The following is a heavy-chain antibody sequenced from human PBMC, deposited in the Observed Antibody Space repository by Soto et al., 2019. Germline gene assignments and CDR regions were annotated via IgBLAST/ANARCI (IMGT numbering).Heavy chain of an antibody. CDR2: ISDDSSRI. J-gene: IGHJ1*01. CDR3: ATPYYFNH. Sequence: GGSLRLSCAASGFMFSAYTMNWVRQAPGKGLEWLSSISDDSSRIDYADSLRGRFTVSRDNARNSLYLQIDSLGVEDTAVYYCATPYYFNHWGPGTLVTVSS. CDR1: GFMFSAYT. V-gene: IGHV3-21*06. D-gene: IGHD3-16*01.